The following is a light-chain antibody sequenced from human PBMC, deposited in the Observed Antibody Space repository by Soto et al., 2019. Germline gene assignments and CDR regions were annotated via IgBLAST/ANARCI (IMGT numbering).Light chain of an antibody. CDR2: GAS. CDR3: QQYNNWPF. V-gene: IGKV3-15*01. J-gene: IGKJ3*01. CDR1: QSVSSN. Sequence: EIVMTQSPATLSVSPGERATLSCRASQSVSSNLAWYQQIPGQAPRLLIYGASTRATGIPARFSGSGSGTEFTLTISSLQSEDFAVYYCQQYNNWPFFGPGTKVDIK.